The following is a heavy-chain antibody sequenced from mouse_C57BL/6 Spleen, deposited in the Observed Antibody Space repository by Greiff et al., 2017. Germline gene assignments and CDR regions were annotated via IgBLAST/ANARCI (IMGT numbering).Heavy chain of an antibody. CDR3: ATPDGRYGGWFAY. V-gene: IGHV2-2*01. J-gene: IGHJ3*01. CDR2: IWSGGST. CDR1: GFSLTSYG. D-gene: IGHD1-1*01. Sequence: VMLVESGPGLVQPSQCLSITCTVSGFSLTSYGVHWVRQSPGKGLEWLGVIWSGGSTAYNAAFISRLSISKDNSKSQVFFKMNSLQADDTAIDYCATPDGRYGGWFAYWGQGTLVTVSA.